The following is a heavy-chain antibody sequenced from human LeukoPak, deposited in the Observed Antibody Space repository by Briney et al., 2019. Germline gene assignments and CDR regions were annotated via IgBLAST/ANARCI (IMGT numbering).Heavy chain of an antibody. V-gene: IGHV3-21*04. CDR1: GFTFSSYS. CDR2: ISTSSSYI. CDR3: ARWYYYETSGLYYGSFDN. Sequence: GGSLRLSCAAYGFTFSSYSMNWVRQAPGKGLEWVSFISTSSSYIYYADSVKGRFTISRDNARNTLYLQMNSLRAEDTAVYYCARWYYYETSGLYYGSFDNWGQGTLVTVSS. D-gene: IGHD3-22*01. J-gene: IGHJ5*02.